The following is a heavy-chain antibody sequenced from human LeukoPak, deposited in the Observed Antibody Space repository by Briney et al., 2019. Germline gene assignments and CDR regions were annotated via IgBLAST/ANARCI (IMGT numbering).Heavy chain of an antibody. D-gene: IGHD6-13*01. CDR3: ARQRADSSSWDDENWFDP. Sequence: PSETLSLTCTLSGGSLSIYYWSWIPQPPGKGLEWIGYIYYSGSTNYNPSLKSRVTISVDTSKNQFSLKLSSVTAADTAVYYCARQRADSSSWDDENWFDPGGGGTLVTVSS. CDR2: IYYSGST. V-gene: IGHV4-59*08. CDR1: GGSLSIYY. J-gene: IGHJ5*02.